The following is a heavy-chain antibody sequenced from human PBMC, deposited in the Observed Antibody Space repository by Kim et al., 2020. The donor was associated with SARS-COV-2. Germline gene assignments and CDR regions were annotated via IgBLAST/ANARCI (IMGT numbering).Heavy chain of an antibody. CDR2: IYYSGST. CDR1: GGSISSSSYY. V-gene: IGHV4-39*01. CDR3: AGEFNYYDSSGYYVDY. Sequence: SETLSLTCTVSGGSISSSSYYWGWIRQPPGKGLEWIGSIYYSGSTYYNPSLKSRVTISVDTSKNQFSLKLSSVTAADTAVYYCAGEFNYYDSSGYYVDYWGQGTLVTVSS. J-gene: IGHJ4*02. D-gene: IGHD3-22*01.